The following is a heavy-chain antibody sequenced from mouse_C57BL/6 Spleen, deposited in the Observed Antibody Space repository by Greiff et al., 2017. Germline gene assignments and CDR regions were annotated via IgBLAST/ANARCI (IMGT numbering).Heavy chain of an antibody. CDR1: GYTFTSYW. Sequence: VQLQQPGAELVRPGTSVKLSCKASGYTFTSYWMHWVKQRPGQGLEWIGVIDPSDSYTNYNQKFKGKATLTVDTSSSTAYMQLSSLTSEDSAVYYCAREAFFAYWGQGTLVTVSA. J-gene: IGHJ3*01. V-gene: IGHV1-59*01. CDR2: IDPSDSYT. D-gene: IGHD3-2*02. CDR3: AREAFFAY.